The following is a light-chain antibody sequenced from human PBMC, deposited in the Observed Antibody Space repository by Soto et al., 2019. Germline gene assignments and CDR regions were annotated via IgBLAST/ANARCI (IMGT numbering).Light chain of an antibody. J-gene: IGKJ3*01. Sequence: EIVLTQSPGALSLSPGERATLSCRASQSVASSFSAWYQQKPGQAPRLLMYGASSRATGIPDRFSGSGSGTDFTLTISRLAPEDFAMYYCQQYGSSPITFGPGTKVDLK. CDR1: QSVASSF. CDR3: QQYGSSPIT. V-gene: IGKV3-20*01. CDR2: GAS.